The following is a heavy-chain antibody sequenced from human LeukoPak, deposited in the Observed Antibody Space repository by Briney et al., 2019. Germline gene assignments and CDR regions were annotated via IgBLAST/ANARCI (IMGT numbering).Heavy chain of an antibody. CDR3: AKLGFLTGSFDS. CDR2: LSHSGGSA. D-gene: IGHD3-9*01. J-gene: IGHJ4*02. CDR1: GFSFSTYV. V-gene: IGHV3-23*01. Sequence: GGSLRLSCAGSGFSFSTYVLSWVRQAPGKGLEWVSSLSHSGGSAYYPDSVKSRFTISRDNSKNTLYLHMNSLRVGDTAVYFCAKLGFLTGSFDSWGQGTLVSVSS.